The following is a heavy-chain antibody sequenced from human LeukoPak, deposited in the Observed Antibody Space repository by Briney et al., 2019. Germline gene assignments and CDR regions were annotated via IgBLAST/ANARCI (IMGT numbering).Heavy chain of an antibody. Sequence: GSSVKVSCKASGYTFTSYYMHWVRQAPGQGLEWMGIINPSGGSTSYAQKFQGRVTMTRDTSTSTVYMELSSLRSDDKAVYYCARDSGEGNWFDPWGQGTLITVSS. CDR3: ARDSGEGNWFDP. D-gene: IGHD4-17*01. CDR2: INPSGGST. V-gene: IGHV1-46*01. J-gene: IGHJ5*02. CDR1: GYTFTSYY.